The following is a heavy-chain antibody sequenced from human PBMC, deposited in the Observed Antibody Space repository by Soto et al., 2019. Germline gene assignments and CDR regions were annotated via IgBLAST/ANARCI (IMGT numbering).Heavy chain of an antibody. CDR1: GFKFSTHA. J-gene: IGHJ4*02. CDR3: AKTHDTGGYTFDS. Sequence: GGSLRLSFVASGFKFSTHALTWVRQAPGKGLEWVASISGSGGSTFYADSVKGRFTVSRDNFMNTLYLEMNSLRVDDTAVYYCAKTHDTGGYTFDSWGQGTLVTVSS. V-gene: IGHV3-23*01. CDR2: ISGSGGST. D-gene: IGHD3-22*01.